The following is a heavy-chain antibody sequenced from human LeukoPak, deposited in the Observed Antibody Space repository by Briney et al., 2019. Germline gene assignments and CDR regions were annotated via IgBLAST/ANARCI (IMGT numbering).Heavy chain of an antibody. Sequence: PGGSLRLSCAASGFTFSNYWMHWVRQAPGKGLVWVSRIHSDGSTTIYADSVKGRFTMSRDNAKNTLYLQMNSLRAEDTAVYFCARASNYFDILYWGQGTLVTVSS. V-gene: IGHV3-74*01. CDR3: ARASNYFDILY. CDR2: IHSDGSTT. CDR1: GFTFSNYW. D-gene: IGHD3-22*01. J-gene: IGHJ4*02.